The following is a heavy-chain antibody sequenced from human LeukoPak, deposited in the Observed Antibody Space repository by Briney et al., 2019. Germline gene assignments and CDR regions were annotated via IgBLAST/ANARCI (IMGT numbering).Heavy chain of an antibody. Sequence: GGSLRLSCAASGFTFSSSAMSWVRQVPGKGLEWVSAISGSGGSTYYADSVKGRFTISRDNSKNTLFLQMNSLRADDTAVYYCAKDSSAYYYARGFDYWGQGILVTVSS. V-gene: IGHV3-23*01. CDR1: GFTFSSSA. CDR2: ISGSGGST. D-gene: IGHD3-22*01. J-gene: IGHJ4*02. CDR3: AKDSSAYYYARGFDY.